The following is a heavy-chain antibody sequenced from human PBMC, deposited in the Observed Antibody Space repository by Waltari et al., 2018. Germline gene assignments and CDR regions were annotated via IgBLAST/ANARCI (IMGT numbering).Heavy chain of an antibody. V-gene: IGHV1-46*01. CDR1: GYTFTSYY. J-gene: IGHJ4*02. D-gene: IGHD3-10*01. CDR3: ARDLTYGSGSYYNVFVY. Sequence: QVQLVQSGAEVKKPGASVKVSCKASGYTFTSYYMHWVRQAPGQGLEWMGIINPSGGSTSYAQKFQGRGTMTRDTSTSTVYMELSSLRSEDTAVYYCARDLTYGSGSYYNVFVYWGQGTLVTVSS. CDR2: INPSGGST.